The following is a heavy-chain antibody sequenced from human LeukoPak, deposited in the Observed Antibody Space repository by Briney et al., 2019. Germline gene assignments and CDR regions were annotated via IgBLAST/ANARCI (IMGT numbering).Heavy chain of an antibody. D-gene: IGHD6-13*01. J-gene: IGHJ4*02. V-gene: IGHV3-33*01. CDR2: IWYGGSNK. CDR3: ARDLEAANTYYFDY. Sequence: GGSLRLSCAASGFTFSRYGMHWVRQAPGKGLEWVAVIWYGGSNKYYADSVKGRFTISRDNSKNTVYLQVNSLRDEDTAVYYCARDLEAANTYYFDYWGQGTMVTVSS. CDR1: GFTFSRYG.